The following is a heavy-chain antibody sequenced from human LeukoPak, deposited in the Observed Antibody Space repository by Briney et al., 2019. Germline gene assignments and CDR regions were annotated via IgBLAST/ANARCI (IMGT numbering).Heavy chain of an antibody. CDR3: ARDRYGVRSGSCDY. D-gene: IGHD1-26*01. CDR2: ISGDNGNT. V-gene: IGHV1-18*01. Sequence: ASVKVSCKASGYTFTSYGISWVRQAPGQGLEWMGWISGDNGNTNYAQNLQGRATMTTDTSTSTAYMELRSLRYDDTAVYYCARDRYGVRSGSCDYWGQGTLVTVSS. J-gene: IGHJ4*02. CDR1: GYTFTSYG.